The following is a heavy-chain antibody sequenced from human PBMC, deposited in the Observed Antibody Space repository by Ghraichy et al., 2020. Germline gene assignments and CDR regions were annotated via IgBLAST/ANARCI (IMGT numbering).Heavy chain of an antibody. Sequence: GGSLRLSCAASGFMFDDFAMHWVRQAPGKGLEWVSLISGEVGTTYYADSVKGRFTISRDNTKNSLYLQMNSLTAEDTAFYYCARGYCSGTRCYAELEDFDSWSQGTLVTGAS. CDR2: ISGEVGTT. J-gene: IGHJ4*02. V-gene: IGHV3-43*02. D-gene: IGHD2-2*01. CDR3: ARGYCSGTRCYAELEDFDS. CDR1: GFMFDDFA.